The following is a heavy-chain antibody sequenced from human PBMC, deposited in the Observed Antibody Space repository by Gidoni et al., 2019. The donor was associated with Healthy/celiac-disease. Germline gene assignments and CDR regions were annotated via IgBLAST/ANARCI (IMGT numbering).Heavy chain of an antibody. Sequence: QVKLVASGGGLVQPGRPLWLPCAASGFTFSSDARHWVRQGPGKGREGVAVISYDGRNKYYADTVKSRFTIYRDNSKNTLYLQMNSLRAEDTAVYYCARSARRDIVVVPADNWGQGTLVTVSS. D-gene: IGHD2-2*01. CDR1: GFTFSSDA. CDR3: ARSARRDIVVVPADN. V-gene: IGHV3-30*04. J-gene: IGHJ4*02. CDR2: ISYDGRNK.